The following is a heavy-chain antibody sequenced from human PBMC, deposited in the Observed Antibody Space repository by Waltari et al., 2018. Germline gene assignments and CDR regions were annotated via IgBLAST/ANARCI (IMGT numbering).Heavy chain of an antibody. CDR3: ARVSYSNYGYFDL. D-gene: IGHD4-4*01. Sequence: EVQLVESGGGLVQPGGSLRLSCAASGFPFSSSTMHWVRPAPGKGLEWVSYISSSSSTIYYADSVKGRFTISRDNAKNSLYLQMNSLRAEDTAVYYCARVSYSNYGYFDLWGRGTLVTVSS. V-gene: IGHV3-48*04. CDR2: ISSSSSTI. J-gene: IGHJ2*01. CDR1: GFPFSSST.